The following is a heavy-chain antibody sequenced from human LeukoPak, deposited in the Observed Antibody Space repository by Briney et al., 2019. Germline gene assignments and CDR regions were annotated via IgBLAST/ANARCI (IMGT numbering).Heavy chain of an antibody. V-gene: IGHV3-33*01. Sequence: PGRSLRLSCAASGFSFSTYGVHWVRQAPGKGLEWVAVIWYDGNNKYYADSVKGRFTISRDNSKNTLFLQMNSLRAEDSAVYYCARAPPYCSGGACYFDYWGQGTLVTVSS. J-gene: IGHJ4*02. CDR2: IWYDGNNK. CDR3: ARAPPYCSGGACYFDY. D-gene: IGHD2-15*01. CDR1: GFSFSTYG.